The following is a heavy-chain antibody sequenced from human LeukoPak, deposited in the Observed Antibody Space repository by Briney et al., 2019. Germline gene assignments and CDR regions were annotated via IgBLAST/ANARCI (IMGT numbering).Heavy chain of an antibody. V-gene: IGHV3-74*01. Sequence: GGSLRLSCAASGFTFSSYSMHWDRQAPGKGLMWVSRIHGDGSTTNYADSVKGRFSISRDNAKITLYLQMNSLRAEDTAVYYCALPSCGGDCFSGWGQGTLVTVSS. J-gene: IGHJ4*02. D-gene: IGHD2-21*02. CDR2: IHGDGSTT. CDR1: GFTFSSYS. CDR3: ALPSCGGDCFSG.